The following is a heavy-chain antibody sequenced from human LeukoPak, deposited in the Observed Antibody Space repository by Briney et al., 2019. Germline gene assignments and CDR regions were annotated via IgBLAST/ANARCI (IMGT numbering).Heavy chain of an antibody. Sequence: ASVKVSCKASGYTFTSYDINWVRQATGQGLEWMGWMNPNSGNTGYAQKFQGRVTMTRNTSISTAYMELSSLRSEDTAVYYCATGVYYYDSSGYGLDYWGQGTLVTVSS. J-gene: IGHJ4*02. D-gene: IGHD3-22*01. CDR2: MNPNSGNT. V-gene: IGHV1-8*01. CDR1: GYTFTSYD. CDR3: ATGVYYYDSSGYGLDY.